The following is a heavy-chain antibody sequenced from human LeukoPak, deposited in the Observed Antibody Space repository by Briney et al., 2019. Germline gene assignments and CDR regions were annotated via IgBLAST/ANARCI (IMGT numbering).Heavy chain of an antibody. CDR1: GYTFTGYY. D-gene: IGHD3-10*01. V-gene: IGHV1-2*02. Sequence: GASVKVFCKASGYTFTGYYMHWVRQAPGQGLEWMGWINPNSGGTNYAQKFQGRVTMTRDTSISTAYMELSRLRSDDTAVYYCARDRITMVRGVRYWFDPWGQGTLVTVSS. CDR2: INPNSGGT. J-gene: IGHJ5*02. CDR3: ARDRITMVRGVRYWFDP.